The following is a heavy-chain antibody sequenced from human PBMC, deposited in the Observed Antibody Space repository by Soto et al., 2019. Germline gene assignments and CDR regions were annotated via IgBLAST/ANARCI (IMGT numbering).Heavy chain of an antibody. Sequence: SETQSLTCPVSGGALSSYYWSWLRQPPGKGLEWIGYIYYSGSTNYNPSLKSRVTISVDTSKNQFSLKLSSVTAADTAVYYCARGRQWLVDYWGQGTLVTFSS. D-gene: IGHD6-19*01. CDR2: IYYSGST. J-gene: IGHJ4*02. CDR1: GGALSSYY. CDR3: ARGRQWLVDY. V-gene: IGHV4-59*01.